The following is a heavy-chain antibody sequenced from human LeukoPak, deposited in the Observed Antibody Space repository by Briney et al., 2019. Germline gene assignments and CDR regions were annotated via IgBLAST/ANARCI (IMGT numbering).Heavy chain of an antibody. CDR1: GFTFSSYA. Sequence: GGSLRLSCAASGFTFSSYAMSWVRQAPGKGLEWVSAISGSGGSTYYADSVKGRFTISRDNSKNTLYLQMNSLRAEDTAVYYCAKDLVGWFGELFTGDFDYWGQGTLVAVSS. V-gene: IGHV3-23*01. CDR3: AKDLVGWFGELFTGDFDY. CDR2: ISGSGGST. D-gene: IGHD3-10*01. J-gene: IGHJ4*02.